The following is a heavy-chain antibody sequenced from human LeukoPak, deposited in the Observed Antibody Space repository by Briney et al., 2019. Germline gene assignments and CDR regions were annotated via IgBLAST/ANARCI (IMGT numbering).Heavy chain of an antibody. V-gene: IGHV4-59*02. Sequence: SESLTLTCTVSGGSVSSYYWSWIRQPPGKGLEWIAYIYYSGSTKYNPSLKSRVTISVDTSRNQFSLKLSSVTAADTAVYYCARGAMVKSRLDYWGQGTLVTASS. CDR1: GGSVSSYY. J-gene: IGHJ4*02. D-gene: IGHD5-18*01. CDR2: IYYSGST. CDR3: ARGAMVKSRLDY.